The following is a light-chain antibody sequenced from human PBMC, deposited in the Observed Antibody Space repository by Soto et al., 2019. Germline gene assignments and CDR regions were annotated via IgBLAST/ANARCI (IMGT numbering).Light chain of an antibody. CDR3: SSYTSSSTPVV. V-gene: IGLV2-14*01. J-gene: IGLJ2*01. CDR1: SSDVGGYNY. Sequence: QSALTQPASVSGSPGQAITISCTGTSSDVGGYNYVSWYQQHPGKAPKLMIYDVSNRPSGVSNRFSRSKSGNTASLTISGLKAEDAADYYCSSYTSSSTPVVFGGGTKLPVL. CDR2: DVS.